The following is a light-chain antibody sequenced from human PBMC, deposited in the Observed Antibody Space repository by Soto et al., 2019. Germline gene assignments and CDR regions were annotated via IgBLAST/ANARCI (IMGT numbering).Light chain of an antibody. Sequence: SGLTQPASVSGSPGQSITISCTGTSSDVGSYNLVSWYQQHPGEAPKLMIYEGTQRPSGVSNRFSGSKSGNTASLTISGLQAEDEADYYCCSYAGSSTFVFGSGTKVTVL. CDR1: SSDVGSYNL. CDR3: CSYAGSSTFV. CDR2: EGT. V-gene: IGLV2-23*03. J-gene: IGLJ1*01.